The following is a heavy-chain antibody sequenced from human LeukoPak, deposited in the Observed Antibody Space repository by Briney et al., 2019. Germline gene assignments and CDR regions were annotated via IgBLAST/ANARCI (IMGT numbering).Heavy chain of an antibody. CDR2: INPSGSS. CDR3: ARGRQEISMILVVMTGVSYYLDV. CDR1: GGSFSGYY. V-gene: IGHV4-34*01. D-gene: IGHD3-22*01. J-gene: IGHJ6*03. Sequence: PSETLSLTCAVYGGSFSGYYWTWIRRSPGKGLEWIGEINPSGSSYYNPSLKSRLTISRDTSKNQFSLRLSSVTAADTAVYYCARGRQEISMILVVMTGVSYYLDVWGKGTTVTVS.